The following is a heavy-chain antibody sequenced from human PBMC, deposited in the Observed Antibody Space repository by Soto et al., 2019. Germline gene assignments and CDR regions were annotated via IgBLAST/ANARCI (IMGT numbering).Heavy chain of an antibody. CDR2: ISGSGGST. Sequence: PGGSLRLSCAASGFTFSSYAMSWVRQAPGKGLEWVSAISGSGGSTYYADSVKGRFTISRDNSKNTLYLQMNSLRAEDTAVYYCAKDLGLITAVWRDYWGQGTLVTVSS. J-gene: IGHJ4*02. CDR3: AKDLGLITAVWRDY. CDR1: GFTFSSYA. V-gene: IGHV3-23*01. D-gene: IGHD3-10*01.